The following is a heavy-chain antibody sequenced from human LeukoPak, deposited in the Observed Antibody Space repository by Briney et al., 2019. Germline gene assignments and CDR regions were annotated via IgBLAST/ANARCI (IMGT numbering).Heavy chain of an antibody. CDR2: INHSGST. J-gene: IGHJ4*02. D-gene: IGHD3-3*01. V-gene: IGHV4-34*01. CDR3: ARVPPILNTPDY. CDR1: GGSFSGYY. Sequence: SETLSLTCAVYGGSFSGYYWSWIRQPPGKGLEWIGEINHSGSTNYNPSLKSRVTISVDTSKNQFSLKLSSVTAADTAVYHCARVPPILNTPDYWGQGTLVTVSS.